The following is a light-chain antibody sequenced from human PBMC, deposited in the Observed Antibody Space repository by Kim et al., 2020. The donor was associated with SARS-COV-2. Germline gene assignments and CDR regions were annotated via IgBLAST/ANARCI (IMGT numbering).Light chain of an antibody. J-gene: IGLJ1*01. CDR2: ANT. CDR3: QSYDSGLSGSV. CDR1: SYTIGAVYE. V-gene: IGLV1-40*01. Sequence: QRVSSSCTGSSYTIGAVYEAHCYQHLPGTAPKLVIYANTNRPSGIPDRFSGSKSGTSASLAITGLLAADEADYFCQSYDSGLSGSVFGTGTKVTVL.